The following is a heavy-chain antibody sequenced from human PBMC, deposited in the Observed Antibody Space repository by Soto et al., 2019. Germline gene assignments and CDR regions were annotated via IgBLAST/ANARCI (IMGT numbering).Heavy chain of an antibody. Sequence: SETLSLTCTVSGGSISSSSYHWGWIRQPPGKGLEWIGSIYYSGSTYYNPSLKSRVTISVDTSKNQFSLKLSSVTAADTAVYYCARHNYYYDSSGYSRYFDYWGQGTLVTVSS. CDR1: GGSISSSSYH. CDR3: ARHNYYYDSSGYSRYFDY. D-gene: IGHD3-22*01. CDR2: IYYSGST. J-gene: IGHJ4*02. V-gene: IGHV4-39*01.